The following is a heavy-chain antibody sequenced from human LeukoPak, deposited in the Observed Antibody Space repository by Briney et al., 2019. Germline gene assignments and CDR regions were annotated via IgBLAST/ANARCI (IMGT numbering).Heavy chain of an antibody. CDR2: IYYSGST. Sequence: SETLSLPCTVSGGSISSSSYYWGWIRQPPGKGLEWIGGIYYSGSTYYNPSLKSRVTISVDTSKNQFSLKLSSVTAADTAVYYCARRDSSSWYNWLDPWGQGTLVTVSS. V-gene: IGHV4-39*01. D-gene: IGHD6-13*01. J-gene: IGHJ5*02. CDR1: GGSISSSSYY. CDR3: ARRDSSSWYNWLDP.